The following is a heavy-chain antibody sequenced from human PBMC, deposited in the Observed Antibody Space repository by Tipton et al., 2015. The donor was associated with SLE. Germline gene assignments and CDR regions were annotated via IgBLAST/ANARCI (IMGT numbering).Heavy chain of an antibody. D-gene: IGHD3-10*01. CDR1: GFTFSTYD. CDR3: AKLLWFGDLEDY. J-gene: IGHJ4*02. V-gene: IGHV3-23*01. Sequence: SLRLSCAASGFTFSTYDMNWVRQAPGKGLEWVSSISGTGGNTYYADSVKGRFSISRDNSKNTLYLQMNTLRAEDTAVYYCAKLLWFGDLEDYWGQGTLVTVSS. CDR2: ISGTGGNT.